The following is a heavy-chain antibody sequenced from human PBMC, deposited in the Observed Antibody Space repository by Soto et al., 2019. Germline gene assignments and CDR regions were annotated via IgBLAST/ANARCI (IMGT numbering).Heavy chain of an antibody. D-gene: IGHD6-13*01. CDR1: GGSISSGGYY. J-gene: IGHJ3*02. CDR3: ARAFTAAGTGQDAFDI. V-gene: IGHV4-31*03. CDR2: IYYSGST. Sequence: QVQLQESGPGLVKPSQTLSLTCTVSGGSISSGGYYGSWIRQPPGKGLEWIGYIYYSGSTYYNPSLKSRVTISVDTSKNQFSLKLSSVTAADTAVYYCARAFTAAGTGQDAFDIWGQGTMVTVSS.